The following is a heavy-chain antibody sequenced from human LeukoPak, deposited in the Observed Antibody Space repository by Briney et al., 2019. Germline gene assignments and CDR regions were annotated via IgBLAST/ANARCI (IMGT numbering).Heavy chain of an antibody. CDR2: IWYDGSNK. Sequence: GGSLRLSCAASGFTFSDYGMHWVRQAPGKGLEWVAVIWYDGSNKYYADSVKGRFTISRDNSKNTLYLQMNSLRAEDTAVYYCARGRVGYYMDVWGKGTTVTVSS. J-gene: IGHJ6*03. D-gene: IGHD3-10*01. V-gene: IGHV3-33*01. CDR3: ARGRVGYYMDV. CDR1: GFTFSDYG.